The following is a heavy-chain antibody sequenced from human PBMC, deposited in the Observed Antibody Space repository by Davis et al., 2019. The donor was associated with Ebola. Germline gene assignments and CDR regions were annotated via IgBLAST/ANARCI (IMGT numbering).Heavy chain of an antibody. CDR3: ARTRGYSGYGLFDY. V-gene: IGHV4-61*05. Sequence: MPSETLSLTCTVSGGSISSSSYYWSWIRQPPGKGLEWIGYIYYSGSTNYNPSLKSRVTISVDTSKNQFSLKLSSVTAADTAVYYCARTRGYSGYGLFDYWGQGTLVTVSS. CDR1: GGSISSSSYY. D-gene: IGHD5-12*01. J-gene: IGHJ4*02. CDR2: IYYSGST.